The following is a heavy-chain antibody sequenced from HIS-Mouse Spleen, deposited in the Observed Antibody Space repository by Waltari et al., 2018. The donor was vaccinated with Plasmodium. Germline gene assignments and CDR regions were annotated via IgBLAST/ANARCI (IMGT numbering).Heavy chain of an antibody. CDR2: IYSGGST. V-gene: IGHV3-53*01. CDR1: GLTVSSNY. J-gene: IGHJ3*02. CDR3: ARGMKSSSSAFDI. D-gene: IGHD6-6*01. Sequence: EVQLVESGGGWIQPGGSLRLSCAASGLTVSSNYMSWVRQAPGKGLEWVSVIYSGGSTYYADSVKGRFTISRDNSKNTLYLQMNSLRAEDTAVYYCARGMKSSSSAFDIWGQGTMVTVSS.